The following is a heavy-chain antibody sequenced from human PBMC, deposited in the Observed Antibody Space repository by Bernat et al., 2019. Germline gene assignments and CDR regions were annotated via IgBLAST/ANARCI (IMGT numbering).Heavy chain of an antibody. D-gene: IGHD2-8*02. CDR3: AKDVYCTGGVCYHVYFDY. Sequence: EVQLLESGGGLVQPGGSLRLSCAASGFTFSSYAMSWVRQAPGKGLEWVSAISGSGGSTYYADSVKGRFTISRDNSKNTLYLQMNSLRAEDTAVYYCAKDVYCTGGVCYHVYFDYWGQGTLVTVSS. J-gene: IGHJ4*02. CDR1: GFTFSSYA. CDR2: ISGSGGST. V-gene: IGHV3-23*01.